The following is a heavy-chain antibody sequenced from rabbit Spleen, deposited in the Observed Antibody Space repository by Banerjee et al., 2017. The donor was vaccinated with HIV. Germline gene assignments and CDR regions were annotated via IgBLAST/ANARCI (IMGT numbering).Heavy chain of an antibody. CDR1: GFSFSSSDY. D-gene: IGHD1-1*01. V-gene: IGHV1S40*01. Sequence: QSLEESGGGLVQPEGSLTLTCTASGFSFSSSDYMCWVRQAPGKGLEWIACINAATAKPVYATWAKGRFTISRTSSTTVTLRMTSLTAADTATYFCARDLVGVIGWNFYLWGPGTLVTVS. J-gene: IGHJ4*01. CDR2: INAATAKP. CDR3: ARDLVGVIGWNFYL.